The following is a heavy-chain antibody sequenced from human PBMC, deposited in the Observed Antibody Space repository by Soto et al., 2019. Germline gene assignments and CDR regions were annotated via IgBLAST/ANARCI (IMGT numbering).Heavy chain of an antibody. Sequence: SETLSLTCTVSGGSISSSSYYWGWIRQPPGKGLEWIGSIYYSGSTYYNPSLKSRVTISVDTSKNQFSLKLSSVTAADTAVYYCARFHSSSYHYFDYWGQGTLVTVSA. D-gene: IGHD6-6*01. CDR2: IYYSGST. V-gene: IGHV4-39*01. CDR3: ARFHSSSYHYFDY. J-gene: IGHJ4*02. CDR1: GGSISSSSYY.